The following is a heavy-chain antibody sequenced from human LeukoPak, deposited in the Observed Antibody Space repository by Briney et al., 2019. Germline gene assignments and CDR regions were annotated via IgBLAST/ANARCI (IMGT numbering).Heavy chain of an antibody. Sequence: GESLKISCKDSPYYFINFWIGWVRQMPGKGLEWMGIIYPADSDTRYNPSFQGHVTISADRSASTAYLQWHSLKALDTAIYYCARGINDEYFQSWGQGTLVTVSS. CDR3: ARGINDEYFQS. CDR1: PYYFINFW. CDR2: IYPADSDT. D-gene: IGHD2/OR15-2a*01. V-gene: IGHV5-51*01. J-gene: IGHJ1*01.